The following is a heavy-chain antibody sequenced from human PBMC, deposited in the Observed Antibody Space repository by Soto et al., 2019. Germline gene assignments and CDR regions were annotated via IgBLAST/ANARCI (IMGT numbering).Heavy chain of an antibody. CDR1: GGSISSSNW. CDR3: ASIGYSSGWMRANWFDP. J-gene: IGHJ5*02. CDR2: IYHSGST. Sequence: QVQLQESGPGLVKPSGTLSLTCAVSGGSISSSNWWSWVRQPPGKGLEWIGEIYHSGSTNYNPSLKSRVTISVDKSKNQFSLKLSSVTAADTAVYYCASIGYSSGWMRANWFDPWGQGTLVTVSS. V-gene: IGHV4-4*02. D-gene: IGHD6-19*01.